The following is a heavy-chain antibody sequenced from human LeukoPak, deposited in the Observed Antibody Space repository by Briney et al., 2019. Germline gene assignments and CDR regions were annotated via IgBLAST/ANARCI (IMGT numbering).Heavy chain of an antibody. CDR3: ARDHEDVYGSGSYKL. Sequence: ASVKVSCKVSGYALTELFMYWVRQAPGQGLEWMGWISAYNGKTEFAQRFQDRVTMTTDTSTTTAYMELRSLRSDDTAMYYCARDHEDVYGSGSYKLWGQGTRVTVSS. D-gene: IGHD3-10*01. CDR2: ISAYNGKT. J-gene: IGHJ4*02. CDR1: GYALTELF. V-gene: IGHV1-18*01.